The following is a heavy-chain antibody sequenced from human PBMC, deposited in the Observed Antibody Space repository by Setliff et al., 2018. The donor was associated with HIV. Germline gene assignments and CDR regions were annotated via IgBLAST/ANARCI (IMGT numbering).Heavy chain of an antibody. Sequence: PSETLSLTCSVSGGSISRVGYYWSWIRQHPGKGLEWIGYITYSGSTYYNPSLMSRVSISPDTSKNQFSRKLTSVTAADTAVYYCARVGSVIQVTLFGMDVWGQGTTVTVSS. CDR1: GGSISRVGYY. CDR3: ARVGSVIQVTLFGMDV. D-gene: IGHD5-18*01. V-gene: IGHV4-31*03. J-gene: IGHJ6*02. CDR2: ITYSGST.